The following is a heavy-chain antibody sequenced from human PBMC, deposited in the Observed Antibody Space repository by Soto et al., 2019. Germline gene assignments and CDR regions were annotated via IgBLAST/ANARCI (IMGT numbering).Heavy chain of an antibody. CDR1: GGSISSGGYY. CDR2: IYYSGST. D-gene: IGHD4-17*01. J-gene: IGHJ5*02. Sequence: SETLSLTCTVSGGSISSGGYYWSWIRQHPGKGLEWIGYIYYSGSTYYNPSLKSRVTISVDTSKNQFSLKLSSVTAADTAVYYCARTPTVTTNDLYNWFDPWGQGTLVTVSS. V-gene: IGHV4-31*03. CDR3: ARTPTVTTNDLYNWFDP.